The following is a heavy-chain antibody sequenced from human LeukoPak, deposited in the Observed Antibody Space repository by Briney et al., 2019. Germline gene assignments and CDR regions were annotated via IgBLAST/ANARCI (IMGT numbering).Heavy chain of an antibody. D-gene: IGHD2-15*01. V-gene: IGHV3-23*01. J-gene: IGHJ4*02. CDR3: AKDLRCSGGSCYGYFDY. CDR1: GFTFSSYA. CDR2: ISGSGGST. Sequence: GGSLRLSCAASGFTFSSYAMSWVRQAPGKGLEWVSAISGSGGSTYYADSVKGRFTISRDNSKNTLYLQMNSLRAEDTAVYYCAKDLRCSGGSCYGYFDYWGQGTLVTVSS.